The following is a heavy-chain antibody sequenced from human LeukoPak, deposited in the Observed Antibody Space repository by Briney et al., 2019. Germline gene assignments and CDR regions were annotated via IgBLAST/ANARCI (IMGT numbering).Heavy chain of an antibody. CDR1: GFTFSSYA. Sequence: GGSLRLSCAASGFTFSSYAMTWVRQAPGKGLEWVANIKQDGSEKNYVDSVKGRFTISRDNAKNSLYLQMNSLRAEDTAVYYCAREVVYYDIKSYFDYWGQGTLVTVSS. CDR3: AREVVYYDIKSYFDY. J-gene: IGHJ4*02. V-gene: IGHV3-7*01. D-gene: IGHD3-22*01. CDR2: IKQDGSEK.